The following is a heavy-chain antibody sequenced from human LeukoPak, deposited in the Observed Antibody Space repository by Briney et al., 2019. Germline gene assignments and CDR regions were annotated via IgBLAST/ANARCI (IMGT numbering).Heavy chain of an antibody. CDR3: AGTNYWYFDL. Sequence: SETLSLTCTVSGGSISSYYWSWIRQPPGKGLEWIGYIYTSGSTNYNPSLKSRVTISVDTSKNQFSLKLSSVTAADTAVYYCAGTNYWYFDLWGRGTLVAVSS. D-gene: IGHD1-1*01. CDR2: IYTSGST. J-gene: IGHJ2*01. CDR1: GGSISSYY. V-gene: IGHV4-4*09.